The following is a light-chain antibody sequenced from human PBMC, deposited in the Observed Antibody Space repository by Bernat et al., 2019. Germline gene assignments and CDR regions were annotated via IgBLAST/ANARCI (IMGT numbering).Light chain of an antibody. CDR3: CSSAGSSTYV. V-gene: IGLV2-23*01. Sequence: QSALTQPASVSLSPGQSITISCTGTSSDVVSDNLVSWYQQHPGKAPKLMIYEGSKRPSGVSNRVSGSKSGNTASLTISGLQAEDEADYYCCSSAGSSTYVFGTGTKVTVL. J-gene: IGLJ1*01. CDR2: EGS. CDR1: SSDVVSDNL.